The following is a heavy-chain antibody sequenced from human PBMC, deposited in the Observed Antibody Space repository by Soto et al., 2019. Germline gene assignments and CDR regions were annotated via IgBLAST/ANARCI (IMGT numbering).Heavy chain of an antibody. J-gene: IGHJ4*02. V-gene: IGHV1-69*08. D-gene: IGHD1-26*01. CDR2: IIPILGTA. CDR3: ASGGYSGSYDY. CDR1: GGTFSSYT. Sequence: QVQLVQSGAEVKKPGSSVKVSCKASGGTFSSYTISWVRQAPGQGLEWMGRIIPILGTANYAQKFQGRVTITADKSTSTAYMELSSLRSEDTAVYYCASGGYSGSYDYWGQGTLVTVSS.